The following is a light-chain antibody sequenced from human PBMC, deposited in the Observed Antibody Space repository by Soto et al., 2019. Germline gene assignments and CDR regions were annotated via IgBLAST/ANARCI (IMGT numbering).Light chain of an antibody. Sequence: DVLMTQPPLFLPVTLGQPASISCRSSQSLSHSDGNTYLTWFQQRPGQSPRRLIYKASNRDSGVPDRFSGSGSGTDLTLKISRVEAEDVAVYYCMQGTHWPWTFGQGTKVDI. CDR2: KAS. CDR3: MQGTHWPWT. V-gene: IGKV2-30*02. J-gene: IGKJ1*01. CDR1: QSLSHSDGNTY.